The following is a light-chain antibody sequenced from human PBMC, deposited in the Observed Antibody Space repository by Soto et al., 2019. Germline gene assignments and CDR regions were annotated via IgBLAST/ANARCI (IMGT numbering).Light chain of an antibody. J-gene: IGKJ5*01. CDR3: QQYYSYPLT. CDR2: AAS. CDR1: QGISSY. V-gene: IGKV1-8*01. Sequence: AIRMTQSPSSLSASTGDRVTITCRASQGISSYLAWYQQKPGNAPKLLIYAASTLKSGVPSRFSGSVSGTVFTLTISCLQAEDFATYYCQQYYSYPLTFGQGTRLEIK.